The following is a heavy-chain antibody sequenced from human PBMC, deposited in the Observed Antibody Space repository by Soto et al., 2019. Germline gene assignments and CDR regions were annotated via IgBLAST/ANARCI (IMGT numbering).Heavy chain of an antibody. Sequence: GGSLRLSCAASGFTVSSNYMSWVRQAPGKGLEWVSVIYSGGSTYYADSVKGRFTISRDNSRNTLYLQMNSLRAEDTAVYYCARAHESSSPVGSYYYYYMDVWGKGTTVTVSS. V-gene: IGHV3-66*01. CDR1: GFTVSSNY. CDR3: ARAHESSSPVGSYYYYYMDV. CDR2: IYSGGST. D-gene: IGHD6-6*01. J-gene: IGHJ6*03.